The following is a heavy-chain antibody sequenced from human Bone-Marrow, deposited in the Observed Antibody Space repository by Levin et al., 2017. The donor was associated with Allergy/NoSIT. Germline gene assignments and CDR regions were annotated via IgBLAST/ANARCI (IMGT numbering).Heavy chain of an antibody. CDR3: ARRGLDSSSWYEPGDAFDS. CDR2: IYPGDSDT. Sequence: GGSLRLSCKGSGYSFTSYWIGWVRQMPGKGLEWMGIIYPGDSDTRYSPSFQGQVTISADKSISTAYLQWSSLKASDTAMYYCARRGLDSSSWYEPGDAFDSWGQGTMVTVSS. CDR1: GYSFTSYW. V-gene: IGHV5-51*01. J-gene: IGHJ3*02. D-gene: IGHD6-13*01.